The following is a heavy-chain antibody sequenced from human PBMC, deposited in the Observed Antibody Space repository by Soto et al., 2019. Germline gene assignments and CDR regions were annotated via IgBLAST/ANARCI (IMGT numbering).Heavy chain of an antibody. J-gene: IGHJ4*02. CDR3: ARAYNALNYYDSSGYYYFDY. D-gene: IGHD3-22*01. V-gene: IGHV4-30-4*01. CDR1: GGSISSGGYY. CDR2: IYYSGST. Sequence: SETLSLTCTVSGGSISSGGYYWSWIRQPPGKGLEWIGYIYYSGSTYYNPSLKSRVTISVDTSKNQFSLKLSSVTAADTAVYYCARAYNALNYYDSSGYYYFDYWGQGTLVTVSS.